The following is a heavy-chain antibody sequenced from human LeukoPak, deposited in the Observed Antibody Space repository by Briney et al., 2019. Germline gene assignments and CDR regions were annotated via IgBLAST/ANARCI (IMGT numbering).Heavy chain of an antibody. CDR3: ARGDWAKTSMVTRHFDY. CDR1: GFTFGDYS. Sequence: GGSLRLSCVASGFTFGDYSMHWVRRAPGKGPEWVAVIAYDGRTKEYADSVKGRFTISRDTSKNTLYVQMNSLRDEDTAMYHCARGDWAKTSMVTRHFDYWGQGTLVTVAS. D-gene: IGHD5-18*01. J-gene: IGHJ4*02. V-gene: IGHV3-30-3*01. CDR2: IAYDGRTK.